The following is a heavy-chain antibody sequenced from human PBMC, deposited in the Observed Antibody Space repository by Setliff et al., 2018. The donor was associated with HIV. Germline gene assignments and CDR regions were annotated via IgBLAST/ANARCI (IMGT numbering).Heavy chain of an antibody. CDR3: ARGHCSGTNCYGVDYYGMDV. CDR2: IIPIFGTA. Sequence: GASVKVSCKTSGGTFSTYAISWVRQAPGQGLEWMGGIIPIFGTANYAQKFQGRVTITTDESTSTAYMELSSLRSADTAVYYCARGHCSGTNCYGVDYYGMDVWGQGTTVTVS. J-gene: IGHJ6*02. CDR1: GGTFSTYA. D-gene: IGHD2-2*01. V-gene: IGHV1-69*05.